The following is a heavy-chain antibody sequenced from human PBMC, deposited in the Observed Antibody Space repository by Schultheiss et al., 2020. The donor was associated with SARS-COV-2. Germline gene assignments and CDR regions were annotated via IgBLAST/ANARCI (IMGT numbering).Heavy chain of an antibody. J-gene: IGHJ6*02. V-gene: IGHV4-61*08. D-gene: IGHD6-13*01. Sequence: SETLSLTCTVSGGSISSGGYYWSWIRQHPGKGLEWIGYIYYSGSTNYNPSLKSRVTISVDKSKNQFSLKLSSVTAADTAVYYCARDLPGIAASYGMDVWGQGTTVTVSS. CDR2: IYYSGST. CDR1: GGSISSGGYY. CDR3: ARDLPGIAASYGMDV.